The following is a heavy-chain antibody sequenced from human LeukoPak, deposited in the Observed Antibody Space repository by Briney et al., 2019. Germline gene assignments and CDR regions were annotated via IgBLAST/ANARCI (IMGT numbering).Heavy chain of an antibody. V-gene: IGHV4-34*01. J-gene: IGHJ5*02. D-gene: IGHD3-16*02. Sequence: PSETLSLTCAVYGGSFSGYYWSWIRQPPGKGLEWIGEINHSGSTNYNPSLKSRVTISVDTSKNQFSLKLSSVTAADTAVYYCARGFETYYDYVWGSYRYWFDPWGQGTLVTVSS. CDR3: ARGFETYYDYVWGSYRYWFDP. CDR1: GGSFSGYY. CDR2: INHSGST.